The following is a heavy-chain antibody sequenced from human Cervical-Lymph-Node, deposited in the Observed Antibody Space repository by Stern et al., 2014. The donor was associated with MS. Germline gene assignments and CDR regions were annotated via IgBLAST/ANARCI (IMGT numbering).Heavy chain of an antibody. V-gene: IGHV5-51*01. CDR1: GYKFSDHW. D-gene: IGHD2-15*01. J-gene: IGHJ3*01. Sequence: EVHLVESGAEVKKSGQSLKISCQSSGYKFSDHWIGWVRQMPGKGLELMGIIYPYDSDARYGPSFQGHVTISVDKSISTAYVQWRSLEASDTAMYYCARRLRYCSGVSCYAIDAYDVWGQGTKVTVSP. CDR2: IYPYDSDA. CDR3: ARRLRYCSGVSCYAIDAYDV.